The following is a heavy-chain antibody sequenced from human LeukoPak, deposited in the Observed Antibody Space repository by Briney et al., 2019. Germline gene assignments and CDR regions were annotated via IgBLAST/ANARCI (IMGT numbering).Heavy chain of an antibody. CDR3: ARDLRGVIPFDY. CDR2: IYSGGST. Sequence: GESLRLSCVASGFTVNSNYMSWVRQAPGKGLEWVAVIYSGGSTYCADSVKGRFTISSDNSKNTLYLQMNSLRAEDTAVYYCARDLRGVIPFDYWGQGTPVTVSS. CDR1: GFTVNSNY. J-gene: IGHJ4*02. V-gene: IGHV3-66*01. D-gene: IGHD3-10*01.